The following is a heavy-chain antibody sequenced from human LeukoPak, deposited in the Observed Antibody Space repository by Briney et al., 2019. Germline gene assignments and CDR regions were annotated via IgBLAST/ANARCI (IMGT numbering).Heavy chain of an antibody. CDR2: ISNNGGYT. V-gene: IGHV3-23*01. D-gene: IGHD2-15*01. Sequence: GGSLRLSCAASGFTFSSSAMSWVRQAPGKGLEWVSAISNNGGYTYYADSVQGRFTISRDNSKSTLCLQMNSLRAEDTAVCYCAKQLGYCSDGSCYFPYWGQGTLDTVSS. CDR1: GFTFSSSA. J-gene: IGHJ4*02. CDR3: AKQLGYCSDGSCYFPY.